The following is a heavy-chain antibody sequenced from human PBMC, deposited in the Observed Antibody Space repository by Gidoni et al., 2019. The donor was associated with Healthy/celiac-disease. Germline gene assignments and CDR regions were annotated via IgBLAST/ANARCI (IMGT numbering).Heavy chain of an antibody. Sequence: GLEWVANIKQDGSENYYVDSVKGRFTISRDNAKNSLYLQMNGLRAEDTAVYYCARIYYDSSDYYYVGDWYFDLWGRGTLVTVSS. J-gene: IGHJ2*01. V-gene: IGHV3-7*01. CDR3: ARIYYDSSDYYYVGDWYFDL. CDR2: IKQDGSEN. D-gene: IGHD3-22*01.